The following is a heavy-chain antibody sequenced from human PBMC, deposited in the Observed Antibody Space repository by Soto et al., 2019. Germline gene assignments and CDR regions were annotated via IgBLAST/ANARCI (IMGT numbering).Heavy chain of an antibody. CDR2: ISSSSSYI. CDR1: GFTFSSYS. J-gene: IGHJ4*02. Sequence: GGSLRLSCAASGFTFSSYSMNWVRQAPGKGLEWVSSISSSSSYIYYADSVKGRFTISRDNAKNSLYLQMNSLRAEDTAVYYCAREGDSGSPDPPPYWGQGTQVTVSS. D-gene: IGHD1-26*01. V-gene: IGHV3-21*01. CDR3: AREGDSGSPDPPPY.